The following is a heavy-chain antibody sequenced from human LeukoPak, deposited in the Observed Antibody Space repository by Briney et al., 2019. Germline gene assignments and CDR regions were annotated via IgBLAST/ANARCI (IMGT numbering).Heavy chain of an antibody. D-gene: IGHD3-10*01. CDR3: VKVAKYYYGSETYYFFEH. V-gene: IGHV3-9*01. CDR1: GFTFDDYA. Sequence: SLRLSCAASGFTFDDYAMHWVRQDPGKGLEWVSGISWNSGSIGYADSVKGRFTISRDNAKNSLDLQMNSLRVEDTGIYYCVKVAKYYYGSETYYFFEHWGQGTPVTASS. CDR2: ISWNSGSI. J-gene: IGHJ4*02.